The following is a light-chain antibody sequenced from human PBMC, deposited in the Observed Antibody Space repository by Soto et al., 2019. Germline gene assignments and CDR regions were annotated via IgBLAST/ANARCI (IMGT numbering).Light chain of an antibody. CDR3: QQRSNWR. J-gene: IGKJ5*01. CDR1: QSVSNY. CDR2: GAS. Sequence: ENVLTQSPATLSLSPGERATLSCRASQSVSNYVAWYQQKPGQAPRLLIYGASTRATGIPARFSGSGSGTDFTLTISSLEPEDFAVYYCQQRSNWRFGQGTRLEIK. V-gene: IGKV3-11*01.